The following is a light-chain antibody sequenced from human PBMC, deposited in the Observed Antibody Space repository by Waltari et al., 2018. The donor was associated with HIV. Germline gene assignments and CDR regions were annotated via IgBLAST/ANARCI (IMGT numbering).Light chain of an antibody. CDR1: ALPKLN. CDR3: QSADSSGSYV. CDR2: KDN. J-gene: IGLJ1*01. Sequence: SYELTQPPSVSVSPGQTARITCSGDALPKLNAYWYQQKPGQAPVLVIYKDNGRPSGIPGRFSGSSSGTTVTLTISGVQAEDEADYYCQSADSSGSYVLGTGTKVTVL. V-gene: IGLV3-25*03.